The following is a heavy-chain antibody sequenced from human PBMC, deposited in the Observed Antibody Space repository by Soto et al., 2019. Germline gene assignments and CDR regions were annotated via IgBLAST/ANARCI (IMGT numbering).Heavy chain of an antibody. V-gene: IGHV3-11*06. CDR2: ISTSSNYI. CDR3: AGGGRATIPGVAARSPNDN. CDR1: GFTFNNYY. D-gene: IGHD5-12*01. Sequence: QVQLVESGGDLVKPGGSLRLSCAASGFTFNNYYMSWIRQAPGKGLEWVSYISTSSNYINYADSVKGRFTISRDNAKNSMYLQMNSLRAEDTALYYCAGGGRATIPGVAARSPNDNWGQGTLVTVSS. J-gene: IGHJ4*02.